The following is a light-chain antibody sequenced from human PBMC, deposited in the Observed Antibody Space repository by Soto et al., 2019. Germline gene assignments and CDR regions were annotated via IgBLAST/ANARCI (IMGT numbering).Light chain of an antibody. CDR3: QQSYSTPYT. J-gene: IGKJ2*01. Sequence: DIQMTQSPSSLSASVGDRVTITCRASQSISSYLHWYQQKPGKAPNLLIYAASSLQRGVPSRFSGSGSGTDFTLTISSLQPEDFATYYCQQSYSTPYTFGQGTKLEIK. V-gene: IGKV1-39*01. CDR1: QSISSY. CDR2: AAS.